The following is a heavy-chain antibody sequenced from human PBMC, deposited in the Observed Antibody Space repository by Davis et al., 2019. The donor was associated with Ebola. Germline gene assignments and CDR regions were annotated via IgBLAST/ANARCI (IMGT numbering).Heavy chain of an antibody. CDR3: ASFIAVAVNTIDY. J-gene: IGHJ4*02. V-gene: IGHV1-2*02. Sequence: AASVKVSCKASGYTFTGYYMHWVRQAPGQGLEWMGWMNPKSGGTNYAQKFQGRVTMTRDTSISTAYMELSRLRSDDTAVYYCASFIAVAVNTIDYWGQGTLVTVSS. CDR1: GYTFTGYY. D-gene: IGHD6-19*01. CDR2: MNPKSGGT.